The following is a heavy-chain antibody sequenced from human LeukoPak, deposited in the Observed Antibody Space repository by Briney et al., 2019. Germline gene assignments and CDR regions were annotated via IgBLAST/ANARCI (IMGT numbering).Heavy chain of an antibody. D-gene: IGHD2-2*01. V-gene: IGHV1-69*01. CDR2: IIPIFGTA. CDR1: GGTFSSYA. J-gene: IGHJ3*02. Sequence: GSSVKVSCMASGGTFSSYAISWVRQAPGQGLEWMGGIIPIFGTANYAQKFQGRVTITADESTSTAYMELSSLRSEDTAVYYCARGRASSTSPYAFDIWGQGTMVTVSS. CDR3: ARGRASSTSPYAFDI.